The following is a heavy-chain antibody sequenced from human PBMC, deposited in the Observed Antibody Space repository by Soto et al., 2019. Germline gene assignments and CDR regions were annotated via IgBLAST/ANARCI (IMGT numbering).Heavy chain of an antibody. CDR1: GFNFDNYG. Sequence: GGSLRLSCQASGFNFDNYGMHWVRQAPGKGLEWVAVITYDGSFQYYADSVKGRFTISRDNSENTLSLHLNTLKPEYTAVYHCAKDRVGGTFYTPLAFWGQGTLVTVSS. CDR3: AKDRVGGTFYTPLAF. D-gene: IGHD1-7*01. CDR2: ITYDGSFQ. J-gene: IGHJ4*02. V-gene: IGHV3-30*18.